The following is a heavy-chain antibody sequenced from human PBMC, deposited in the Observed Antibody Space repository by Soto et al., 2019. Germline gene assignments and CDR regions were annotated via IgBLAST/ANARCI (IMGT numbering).Heavy chain of an antibody. CDR1: GFTFSSYW. J-gene: IGHJ4*02. CDR2: IKQDGSEK. D-gene: IGHD6-13*01. Sequence: GGSLRLSCAASGFTFSSYWMSWVRQAPGKGLEWVANIKQDGSEKYYVDSVKGRFTISRDNAKNSLYLQMNSLRAEDTAVYYCARDLQGSSWYYDYWGQGTLVTVSS. CDR3: ARDLQGSSWYYDY. V-gene: IGHV3-7*05.